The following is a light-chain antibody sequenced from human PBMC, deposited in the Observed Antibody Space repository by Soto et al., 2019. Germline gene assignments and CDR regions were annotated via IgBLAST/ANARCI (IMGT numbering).Light chain of an antibody. V-gene: IGLV2-11*01. J-gene: IGLJ1*01. CDR1: SSDVGGYNY. Sequence: QSVLTQPRSVSGSPGQSVTISCTGTSSDVGGYNYVSWYQEQPGKALKLMIYDVSKRPSGVPDRFFGSKSGNTASLTISGLQAEDEADYYCCSYAGSYSYVFGTGTKVTVL. CDR3: CSYAGSYSYV. CDR2: DVS.